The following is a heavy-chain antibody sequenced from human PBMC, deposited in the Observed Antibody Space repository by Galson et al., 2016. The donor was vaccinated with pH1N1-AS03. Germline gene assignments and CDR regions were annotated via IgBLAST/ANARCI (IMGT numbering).Heavy chain of an antibody. J-gene: IGHJ4*02. CDR1: GFTFSNYW. CDR2: INPDGGPT. V-gene: IGHV3-74*01. CDR3: ARSNYYFDS. Sequence: LRLSCAASGFTFSNYWMQWVRQAPGKGLVSVSRINPDGGPTNYADSVKGRFTISRDNAKNTLFLQMNSLRAEDTAVYYCARSNYYFDSWGQGTLVTVSS. D-gene: IGHD5-24*01.